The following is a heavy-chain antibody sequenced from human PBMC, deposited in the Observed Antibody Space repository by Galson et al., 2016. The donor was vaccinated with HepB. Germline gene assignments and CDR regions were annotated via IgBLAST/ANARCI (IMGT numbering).Heavy chain of an antibody. J-gene: IGHJ6*02. V-gene: IGHV4-34*01. Sequence: SETLSLTCVVSGGSFSGYYWTWIRQPPGKGLEWIGDIHHSGSTNYNPSLKSRVTISVDTSKNQFSLNLSSVTAADTAVFYCARVWEPTYYYGMDVWGQGTTVTVSS. CDR1: GGSFSGYY. CDR3: ARVWEPTYYYGMDV. CDR2: IHHSGST. D-gene: IGHD1-26*01.